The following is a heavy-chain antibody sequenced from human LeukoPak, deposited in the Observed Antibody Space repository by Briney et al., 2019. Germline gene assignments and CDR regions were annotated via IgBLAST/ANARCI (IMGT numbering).Heavy chain of an antibody. CDR2: IYHSGST. CDR1: GGSMISSGYY. D-gene: IGHD6-19*01. J-gene: IGHJ4*02. CDR3: ARLPVAGLGYYFDY. V-gene: IGHV4-30-2*01. Sequence: SQTLSLTCTVSGGSMISSGYYWSWIRQPPGKGLECIGYIYHSGSTYYNPSLKSRVTISVDKSKNQFSLKLSSVTAADTAVYYCARLPVAGLGYYFDYWGQGTLVTVSS.